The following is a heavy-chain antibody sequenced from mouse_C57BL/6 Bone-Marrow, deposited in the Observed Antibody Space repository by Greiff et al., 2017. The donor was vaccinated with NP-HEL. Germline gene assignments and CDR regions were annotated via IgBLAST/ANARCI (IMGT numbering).Heavy chain of an antibody. CDR3: ARQSTTVVGYFDV. CDR2: ISSGGSYT. CDR1: GFTFSSYG. J-gene: IGHJ1*03. D-gene: IGHD1-1*01. V-gene: IGHV5-6*02. Sequence: EVKLVESGGDLVKPGGSLKLSCAASGFTFSSYGMSWVRQTPDKRLEWVATISSGGSYTYYPDSVKGRFTISRDNAKNTLYLQMSSLKSEDTAMYYCARQSTTVVGYFDVWGTGTTVTVSS.